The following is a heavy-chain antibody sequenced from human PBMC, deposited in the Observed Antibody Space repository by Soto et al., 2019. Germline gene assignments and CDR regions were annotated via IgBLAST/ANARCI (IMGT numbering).Heavy chain of an antibody. CDR1: GGTFSSYA. Sequence: GASVKVSCKASGGTFSSYAISWLRQAPGQGLEWMGGIIPIFGTANYAQKFQGRVTITAGESTSTAYMELSSPRSEDTAVYYCARVLWFGEPSRPSGYYYYGMDVWGQGTTVTVSS. V-gene: IGHV1-69*13. CDR3: ARVLWFGEPSRPSGYYYYGMDV. D-gene: IGHD3-10*01. CDR2: IIPIFGTA. J-gene: IGHJ6*02.